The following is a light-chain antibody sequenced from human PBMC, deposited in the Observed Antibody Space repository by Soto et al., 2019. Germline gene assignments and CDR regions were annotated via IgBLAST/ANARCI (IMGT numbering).Light chain of an antibody. CDR1: QGIRNP. V-gene: IGKV1-9*01. J-gene: IGKJ5*01. Sequence: IQLTQSPSSLSASVGDRVTITCRASQGIRNPLAWYQQKPGKGPKLLIYPASALQSGVPSRFSGSGSETDFTLTISSLQPEDFATYYCQQVDSYPITFGQGTRLEIK. CDR3: QQVDSYPIT. CDR2: PAS.